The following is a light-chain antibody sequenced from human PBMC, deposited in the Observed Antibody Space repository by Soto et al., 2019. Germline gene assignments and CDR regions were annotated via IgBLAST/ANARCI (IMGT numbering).Light chain of an antibody. J-gene: IGKJ1*01. V-gene: IGKV3-15*01. CDR1: QVISSN. Sequence: EIVRTQSPAILSESPGESATLSCPARQVISSNLAWYQQKPGQAPRLLIYGASTRATGIPARFSGSGSGTEFTLTISRLQSEDFAIYYCQQYNKWPQTFGQGTKVDIK. CDR2: GAS. CDR3: QQYNKWPQT.